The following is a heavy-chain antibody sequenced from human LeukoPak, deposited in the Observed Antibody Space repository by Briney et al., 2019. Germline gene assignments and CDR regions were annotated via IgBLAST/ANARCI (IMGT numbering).Heavy chain of an antibody. V-gene: IGHV4-34*01. CDR3: ASSRPYRTYYYGSGSHLGPKTFDH. D-gene: IGHD3-10*01. CDR1: GGSFSGYY. J-gene: IGHJ4*02. CDR2: INHSGST. Sequence: SETLSLTCAVYGGSFSGYYWSWIRQPPGKGLEWIGEINHSGSTNYNPSLKSRVTISVDTSKNQFSLKLSSVTAADTAVYYCASSRPYRTYYYGSGSHLGPKTFDHWGQGTLVTVSS.